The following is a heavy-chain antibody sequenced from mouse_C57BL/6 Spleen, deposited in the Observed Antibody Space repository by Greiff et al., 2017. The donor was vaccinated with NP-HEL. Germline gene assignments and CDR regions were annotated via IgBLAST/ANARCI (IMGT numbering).Heavy chain of an antibody. D-gene: IGHD1-1*01. Sequence: EVKLVESGPELVKPGASVKMSCKASGYTFTDYNMHWVKQSHGKSLEWIGYINPNNGGTSYNQKFKGKATLTVNKSSSTAYMELRSLTSEDSAVYYCARATGAMDYWGQGTSVTVSS. CDR1: GYTFTDYN. J-gene: IGHJ4*01. V-gene: IGHV1-22*01. CDR3: ARATGAMDY. CDR2: INPNNGGT.